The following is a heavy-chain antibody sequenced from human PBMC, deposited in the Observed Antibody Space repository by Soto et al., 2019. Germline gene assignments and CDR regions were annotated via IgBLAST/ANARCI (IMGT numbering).Heavy chain of an antibody. CDR1: GGSISSGGYY. Sequence: SETLSLTCTVSGGSISSGGYYWSWIRQHPGKGLEWIGYIYYSGSTYYNPSLKSRVTISVDTSKNQFSLKLSSVTAADTAVYYCARDQQVAGTDWFDPWGQGTLVTVSS. CDR3: ARDQQVAGTDWFDP. J-gene: IGHJ5*02. V-gene: IGHV4-31*03. D-gene: IGHD6-19*01. CDR2: IYYSGST.